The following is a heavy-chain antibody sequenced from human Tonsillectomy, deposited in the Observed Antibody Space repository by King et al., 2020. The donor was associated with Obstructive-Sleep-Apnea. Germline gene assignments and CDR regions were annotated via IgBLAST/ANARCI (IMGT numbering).Heavy chain of an antibody. CDR2: IYHSVST. D-gene: IGHD1-20*01. V-gene: IGHV4-38-2*02. CDR1: DYSISSGDY. J-gene: IGHJ4*02. CDR3: ARASVTGTPTPYFDF. Sequence: QLQESGPGLVKPSETLSLTCTVSDYSISSGDYGAWSRQPPGKGLEWIGSIYHSVSTFYNSSLKSPVTKSLDTSKNQFSLNLNSVTAADTAVYYCARASVTGTPTPYFDFWGQGTLVTVSS.